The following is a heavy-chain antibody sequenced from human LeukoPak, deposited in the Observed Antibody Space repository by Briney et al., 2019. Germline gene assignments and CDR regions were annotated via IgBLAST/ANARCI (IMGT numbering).Heavy chain of an antibody. CDR2: ISSSSSYI. V-gene: IGHV3-21*01. CDR3: ARDPNLGYRSGGSCSGGN. D-gene: IGHD2-15*01. CDR1: GFTFSSYS. Sequence: GGSLRLSCAASGFTFSSYSMNWVRQAPGKGLEWVSSISSSSSYIYYADSVKGRFTISRDNAKNSLYLQMNSLRAEDTAVYYCARDPNLGYRSGGSCSGGNWGQGTLVTVSS. J-gene: IGHJ4*02.